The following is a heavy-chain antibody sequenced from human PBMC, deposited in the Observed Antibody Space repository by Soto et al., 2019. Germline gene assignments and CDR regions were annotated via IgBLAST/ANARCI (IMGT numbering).Heavy chain of an antibody. Sequence: DVQLEESGGGLIQPGGSLRLSCAASGFSFSGKNYLTWVRQAPGKRLEWVSALYSSDGTYYADSVKGRFSASRDNSKTPFYLQLHSLRPKDTALYFCASWLQREHAFDFCALGTMGTVSS. CDR1: GFSFSGKNY. CDR3: ASWLQREHAFDF. J-gene: IGHJ3*01. CDR2: LYSSDGT. V-gene: IGHV3-53*01. D-gene: IGHD1-1*01.